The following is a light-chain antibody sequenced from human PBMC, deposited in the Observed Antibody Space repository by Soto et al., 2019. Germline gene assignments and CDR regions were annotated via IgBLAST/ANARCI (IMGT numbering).Light chain of an antibody. J-gene: IGKJ4*01. CDR2: LSS. CDR3: MQALEIPLT. V-gene: IGKV2-28*01. CDR1: QSLLNSNGYNY. Sequence: DVVLIQSPLSLSVTPGEAAYISCRSSQSLLNSNGYNYVDWYVQKPGQSPQLLIYLSSNRASGVPDRFSGSGSGNEFTLKISRVEAEDRGLYYCMQALEIPLTFGGGTKVEI.